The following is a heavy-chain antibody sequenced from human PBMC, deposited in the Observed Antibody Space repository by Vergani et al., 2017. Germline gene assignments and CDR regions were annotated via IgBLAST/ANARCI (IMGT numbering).Heavy chain of an antibody. CDR3: ARHLAYWGGDCYPYYDGMDV. D-gene: IGHD2-21*02. J-gene: IGHJ6*02. CDR1: GGSISSSSYY. V-gene: IGHV4-39*01. CDR2: IYYSGST. Sequence: QLQLQESGPGLVKPSETLSLTCTVSGGSISSSSYYWGWIRQPPGKGLEWIGSIYYSGSTYYNPSLKSRVTISVDTSKNQFSLKLSSVTAADTAVYYCARHLAYWGGDCYPYYDGMDVGGQGTTVTVSS.